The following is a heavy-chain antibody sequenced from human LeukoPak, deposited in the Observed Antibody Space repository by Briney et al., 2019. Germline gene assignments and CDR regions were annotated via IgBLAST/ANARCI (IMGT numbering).Heavy chain of an antibody. J-gene: IGHJ6*02. CDR1: GGSISSSSYS. CDR2: IYYSGST. V-gene: IGHV4-39*01. D-gene: IGHD6-13*01. Sequence: SETLSLTCTVSGGSISSSSYSWGWIRQPPGKGLEWIGSIYYSGSTYYNPSLESRVTISVDTSKNQFSLKLSSVTAADTAVYYCARGRARQQLSSRPHYYYGMDVWGQGTTVTVSS. CDR3: ARGRARQQLSSRPHYYYGMDV.